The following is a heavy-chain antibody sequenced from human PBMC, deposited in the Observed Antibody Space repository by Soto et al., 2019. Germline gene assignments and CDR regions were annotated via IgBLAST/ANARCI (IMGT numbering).Heavy chain of an antibody. CDR2: IYYSGST. V-gene: IGHV4-59*01. D-gene: IGHD3-22*01. CDR3: ARGYYDSSGYRDDY. J-gene: IGHJ4*02. Sequence: SETLSLTCTVSGGSISSYYWSWIRQPPGKGLEWIGYIYYSGSTNYNPSLKSRVTISVDTSKNQFSPKLSSVTAADTAVYYCARGYYDSSGYRDDYWDQGXLVTVSS. CDR1: GGSISSYY.